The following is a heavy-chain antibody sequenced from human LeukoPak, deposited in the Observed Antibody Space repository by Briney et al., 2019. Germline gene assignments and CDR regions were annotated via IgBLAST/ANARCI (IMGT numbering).Heavy chain of an antibody. D-gene: IGHD6-19*01. CDR2: ITARSKYI. CDR1: GFTFSTYD. V-gene: IGHV3-21*01. Sequence: PGGSLRLSCSASGFTFSTYDMNWVRQAPGKGLEWVSSITARSKYIYYADSVKGRFTMARDDVNNLMFLQMDSLRAEDTAVYYCARSVGPNIAVAGSDYWGQGTLVTVSS. J-gene: IGHJ4*02. CDR3: ARSVGPNIAVAGSDY.